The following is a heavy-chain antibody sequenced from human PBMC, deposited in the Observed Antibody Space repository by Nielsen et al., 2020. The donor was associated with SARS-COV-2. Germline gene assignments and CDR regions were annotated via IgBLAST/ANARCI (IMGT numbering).Heavy chain of an antibody. CDR1: GFTFSDYA. CDR2: VSGSGFTT. V-gene: IGHV3-23*01. D-gene: IGHD3-10*01. Sequence: GESLKISCAASGFTFSDYAMNWVRQAPGKGMEWIAAVSGSGFTTYHADSVRGRFTISRDKSNNTLFLQMNSLRVEDTAVYYCARRWFGSGSDREAFDIWGRGTLVTVSS. CDR3: ARRWFGSGSDREAFDI. J-gene: IGHJ3*02.